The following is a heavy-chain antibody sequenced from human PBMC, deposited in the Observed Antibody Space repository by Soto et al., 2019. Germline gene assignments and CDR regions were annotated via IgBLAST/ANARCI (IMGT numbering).Heavy chain of an antibody. V-gene: IGHV1-69*13. J-gene: IGHJ4*02. D-gene: IGHD3-22*01. CDR2: IIPLFGTA. Sequence: GASVKVSCKASGGTFSTYAIDWVRQAPGQGLEWMGGIIPLFGTAKYAQNFQGRITITADESTNTAYMELRSPRSQDTAVYYCARGVHYDSSGYYYFYWGQGTLVTVSS. CDR3: ARGVHYDSSGYYYFY. CDR1: GGTFSTYA.